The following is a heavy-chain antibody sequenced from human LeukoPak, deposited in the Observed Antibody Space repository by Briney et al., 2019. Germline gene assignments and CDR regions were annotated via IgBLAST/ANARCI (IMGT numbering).Heavy chain of an antibody. D-gene: IGHD5-12*01. V-gene: IGHV3-7*01. CDR3: ARDIGYGDY. Sequence: PGGSLRLSCAASGFTFSNYWMAWVRQAPGKGLEWVASVKQDGSEKTYVDSVKGRFTISRDNAKNSLYLQMNSLRAEDTAMYYCARDIGYGDYWGQGTLVTVSS. CDR2: VKQDGSEK. J-gene: IGHJ4*02. CDR1: GFTFSNYW.